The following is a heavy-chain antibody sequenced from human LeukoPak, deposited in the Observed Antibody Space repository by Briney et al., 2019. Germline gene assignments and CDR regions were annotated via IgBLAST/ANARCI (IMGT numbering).Heavy chain of an antibody. CDR3: ARVTKGLYSSSYAFDI. D-gene: IGHD6-6*01. Sequence: SETLSLTCTVSGGSISSYYWSWIRQPPGKGLEWIGYNYYSGSTNYNPSLKSRVTISVDTSKNQFSLKLSSVTAADTAVYYCARVTKGLYSSSYAFDIWGQGTMVTVSS. V-gene: IGHV4-59*01. CDR1: GGSISSYY. J-gene: IGHJ3*02. CDR2: NYYSGST.